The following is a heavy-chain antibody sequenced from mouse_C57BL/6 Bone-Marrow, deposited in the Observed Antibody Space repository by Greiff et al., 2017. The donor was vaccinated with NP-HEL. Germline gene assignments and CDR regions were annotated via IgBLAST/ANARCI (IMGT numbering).Heavy chain of an antibody. V-gene: IGHV5-6*01. J-gene: IGHJ2*01. CDR3: ARPLYGNYDY. CDR2: ISSGGSYT. CDR1: GFTFSSYG. D-gene: IGHD2-1*01. Sequence: EVQGVESGGDLVKPGGSLKLSCAASGFTFSSYGMSWVRQTPDKRLEWVATISSGGSYTYYPDSVKGRFTISRDNAKNTLYLQMSSLKSEDTAMYYCARPLYGNYDYWGQGTTLTVSS.